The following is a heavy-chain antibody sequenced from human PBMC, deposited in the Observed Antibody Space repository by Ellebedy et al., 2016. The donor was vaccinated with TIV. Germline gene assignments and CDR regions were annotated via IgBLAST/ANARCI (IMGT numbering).Heavy chain of an antibody. D-gene: IGHD5-18*01. V-gene: IGHV4-59*01. CDR2: ISSGGIT. CDR3: ARTFTERLGGLDTHWVLDY. Sequence: SETLSLTCTVSGVSISRSYWSWIRQPPGKGPEWIGYISSGGITNYSPALKSRVTISVDTSKNQFSLNLKSVTADDTAVYYCARTFTERLGGLDTHWVLDYWGQGSLVTASS. CDR1: GVSISRSY. J-gene: IGHJ4*02.